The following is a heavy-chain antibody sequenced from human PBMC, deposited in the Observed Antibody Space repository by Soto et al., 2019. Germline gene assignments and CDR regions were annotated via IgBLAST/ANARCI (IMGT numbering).Heavy chain of an antibody. CDR2: ISFDGTKI. CDR3: ANLLNVAAAGTPHYYGADV. V-gene: IGHV3-30-3*01. D-gene: IGHD6-13*01. CDR1: GFTFSVYP. Sequence: QVHLVESGGGVVQPGRSLRLSCAASGFTFSVYPMHWVRQAPGKGLEWVAFISFDGTKIYYADSVKGRFTISRDNSRNTVYLQMNNLRPGDAAVYHCANLLNVAAAGTPHYYGADVWGQVTTVTVS. J-gene: IGHJ6*02.